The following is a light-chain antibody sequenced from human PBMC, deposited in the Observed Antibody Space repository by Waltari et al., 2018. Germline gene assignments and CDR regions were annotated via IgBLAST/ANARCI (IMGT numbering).Light chain of an antibody. CDR2: QDS. CDR3: QAWDSSTVV. Sequence: SYELTQPPSVSVSPGQTASITCSGDKLGDTYACWYQQKPGQSPLLVIYQDSKRPSGSPERFSGSNSGNTATLTISGTQAMDEADYFCQAWDSSTVVVGGGTKLTVL. J-gene: IGLJ2*01. V-gene: IGLV3-1*01. CDR1: KLGDTY.